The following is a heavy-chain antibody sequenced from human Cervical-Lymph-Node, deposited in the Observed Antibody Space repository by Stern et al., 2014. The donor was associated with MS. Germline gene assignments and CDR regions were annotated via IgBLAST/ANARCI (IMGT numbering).Heavy chain of an antibody. D-gene: IGHD5-18*01. J-gene: IGHJ4*02. CDR3: AKGGYSYGYVDY. Sequence: EVQLVESGGGLVQPGRSLRLSCAASGFTFDDYAMHWFRQAPGKGLEWGSGISWNSGSIGYADSVKGRFTISRDNAKNSLYLQMNSLRAEDTALYYCAKGGYSYGYVDYWGQGTLVTVSS. CDR1: GFTFDDYA. V-gene: IGHV3-9*01. CDR2: ISWNSGSI.